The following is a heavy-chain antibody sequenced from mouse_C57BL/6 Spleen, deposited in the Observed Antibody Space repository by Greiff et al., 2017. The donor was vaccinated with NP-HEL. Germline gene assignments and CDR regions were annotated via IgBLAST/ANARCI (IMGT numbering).Heavy chain of an antibody. CDR1: GYTFTSYD. V-gene: IGHV1-85*01. CDR2: IYPRDGST. D-gene: IGHD2-3*01. Sequence: QVQLKESGPELVKPGASVKLSCKASGYTFTSYDINWVKQRPGQGLEWIGWIYPRDGSTKYNEKFKGKATLTVDTSSSTAYLELHRLTSEDSAVYFCARGSYDGYYAWFAYWGQGTLVTVSA. J-gene: IGHJ3*01. CDR3: ARGSYDGYYAWFAY.